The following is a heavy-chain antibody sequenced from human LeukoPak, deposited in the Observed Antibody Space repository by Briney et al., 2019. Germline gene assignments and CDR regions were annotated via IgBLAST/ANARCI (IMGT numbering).Heavy chain of an antibody. Sequence: GGSLRLSCAASGFTFSSYGMHWVRQAPGKGLEWVAVIWYDGSNKYYADSVKGRFTISRDNSKNTLYLQMNSLRAEDTAVYYCARDRAPHCSGGSCYFGFYYYCYCMDVWGQGTTVTVSS. CDR1: GFTFSSYG. V-gene: IGHV3-33*01. CDR2: IWYDGSNK. D-gene: IGHD2-15*01. CDR3: ARDRAPHCSGGSCYFGFYYYCYCMDV. J-gene: IGHJ6*02.